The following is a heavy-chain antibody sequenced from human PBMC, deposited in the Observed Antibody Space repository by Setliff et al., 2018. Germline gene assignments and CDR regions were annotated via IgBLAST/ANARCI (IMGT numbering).Heavy chain of an antibody. J-gene: IGHJ3*02. Sequence: GGSLRLSCAASGFSFNKYWMYWVRQAPGKGLEWVAVISYDGSNKYYADSVKGRFTISRDNSKNTLYLQMNSLIAEDTAVYYCANWYYYDSSGYFPDAFDIWGQGTMVTVSS. CDR2: ISYDGSNK. CDR1: GFSFNKYW. CDR3: ANWYYYDSSGYFPDAFDI. D-gene: IGHD3-22*01. V-gene: IGHV3-30*18.